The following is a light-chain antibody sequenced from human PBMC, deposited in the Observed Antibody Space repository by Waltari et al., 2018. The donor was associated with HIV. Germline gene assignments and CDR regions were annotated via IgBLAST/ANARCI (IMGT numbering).Light chain of an antibody. CDR2: ANT. CDR1: SADMGMYNF. V-gene: IGLV2-14*01. CDR3: SSFATSDTLL. Sequence: QSALTPPASVSGSLGQSITISCPGPSADMGMYNFVSWYQKHPDKAPQLIIYANTNRPSGVSYRFSCSKSDNTASLTISGLQAEDEADYYCSSFATSDTLLFGGGTKLTVL. J-gene: IGLJ2*01.